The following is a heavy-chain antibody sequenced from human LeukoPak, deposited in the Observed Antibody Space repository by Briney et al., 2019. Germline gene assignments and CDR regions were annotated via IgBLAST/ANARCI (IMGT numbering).Heavy chain of an antibody. Sequence: PGGSLRLSCAASGFTVSGYSMSWVRQAPGKGLEWVSAISGSGSYTDYADSVKGRFTISRDNAKNSLYLQMNSLRAEDTAVYYCARVLVGAPADYYYMDVWGKGTTVTVSS. V-gene: IGHV3-21*01. J-gene: IGHJ6*03. D-gene: IGHD1-26*01. CDR2: ISGSGSYT. CDR3: ARVLVGAPADYYYMDV. CDR1: GFTVSGYS.